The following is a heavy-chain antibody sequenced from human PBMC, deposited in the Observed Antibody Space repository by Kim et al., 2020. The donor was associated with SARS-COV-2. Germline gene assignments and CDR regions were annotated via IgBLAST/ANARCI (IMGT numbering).Heavy chain of an antibody. J-gene: IGHJ4*02. CDR1: GGSISSSSYY. CDR2: IYYSGST. Sequence: SETLSLTCTVSGGSISSSSYYWGWIRQPPGKGLEWIGSIYYSGSTYYNPSLKSRVTISVDTSKNQFSLKLSSVTAADTAVYYCAREDREHENCGGDCYSGSADYWGQGTLVTVSS. V-gene: IGHV4-39*07. D-gene: IGHD2-21*02. CDR3: AREDREHENCGGDCYSGSADY.